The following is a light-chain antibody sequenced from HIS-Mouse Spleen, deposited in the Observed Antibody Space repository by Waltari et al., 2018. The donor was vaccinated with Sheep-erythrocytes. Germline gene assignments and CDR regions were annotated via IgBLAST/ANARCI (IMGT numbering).Light chain of an antibody. J-gene: IGLJ1*01. V-gene: IGLV2-11*01. Sequence: QSALTQPRSGSGSPGQSVTIPCTGTSSAVGGYNYVSWYQQHPGKAPKLMIYDVSKRPSGVPDRFSGSKSGNTASLTISGLQAEDEADYYCCSYAGSYNHVFATGTKVTVL. CDR2: DVS. CDR1: SSAVGGYNY. CDR3: CSYAGSYNHV.